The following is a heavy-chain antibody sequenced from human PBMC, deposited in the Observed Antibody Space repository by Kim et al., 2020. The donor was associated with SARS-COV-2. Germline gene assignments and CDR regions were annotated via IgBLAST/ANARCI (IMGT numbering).Heavy chain of an antibody. J-gene: IGHJ6*03. CDR3: AKRNGYHGSGYMDV. CDR2: ISNSGST. V-gene: IGHV3-23*01. CDR1: GFTFSNYG. Sequence: GGSLRLSCAASGFTFSNYGMNWVCQAPGKGLEWVSAISNSGSTFDADSVKGRFTISRDNSKNTLFLQMNSLRAEDTAVYYCAKRNGYHGSGYMDVWGQGTTVTVS. D-gene: IGHD3-10*01.